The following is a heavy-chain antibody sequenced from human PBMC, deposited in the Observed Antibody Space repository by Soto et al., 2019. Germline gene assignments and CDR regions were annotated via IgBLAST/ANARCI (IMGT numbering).Heavy chain of an antibody. V-gene: IGHV3-23*01. D-gene: IGHD2-8*02. CDR3: AKGLLSCTATTCRPDYFDF. CDR2: ISGHGDST. Sequence: PGGSLRLSCAASGFIFDSYVMTWVRQAPGKGLDRVSSISGHGDSTYFADSMKGRFTISRDNSKNTLHLQMNSLRADDTAVYYCAKGLLSCTATTCRPDYFDFWGQGTLVTVSS. J-gene: IGHJ4*02. CDR1: GFIFDSYV.